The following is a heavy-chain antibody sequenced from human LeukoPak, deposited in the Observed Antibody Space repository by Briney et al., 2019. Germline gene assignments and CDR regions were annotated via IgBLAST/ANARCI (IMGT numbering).Heavy chain of an antibody. CDR2: TRNKANSYIT. CDR1: GFTLSDHY. J-gene: IGHJ4*02. D-gene: IGHD6-13*01. CDR3: VRTLGGYSEY. Sequence: GGSLRLSCAASGFTLSDHYMDWVRQAPGKGLEWVGRTRNKANSYITEYAPSVKGRFTISRDDSKTSLYLQMSSLKTEDTAVYCCVRTLGGYSEYWGQGTLVTVSS. V-gene: IGHV3-72*01.